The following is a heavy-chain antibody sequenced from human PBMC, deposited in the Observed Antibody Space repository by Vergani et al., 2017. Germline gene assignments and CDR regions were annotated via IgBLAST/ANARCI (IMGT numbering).Heavy chain of an antibody. CDR2: IYWNDDP. V-gene: IGHV2-5*04. D-gene: IGHD1-7*01. J-gene: IGHJ6*03. CDR3: VYRKTECGTTGCFYPFYYCYYMDV. Sequence: QITLKESGPTLVKPTQTLTLTCTFSGFSLNTHGVSVAWIRQPPGKALDWLALIYWNDDPHYSPSLNNRVTITKDTSKNQVVLTMTNMDYVDTGTYYCVYRKTECGTTGCFYPFYYCYYMDVWGKGTTVTVSS. CDR1: GFSLNTHGVS.